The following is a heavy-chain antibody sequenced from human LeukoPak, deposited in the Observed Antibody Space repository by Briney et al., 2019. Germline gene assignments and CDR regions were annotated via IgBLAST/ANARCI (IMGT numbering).Heavy chain of an antibody. Sequence: SETLSLTCAVYGGSFSGYYWSWIRQPPGKGLEWIGEINHSGSTNYNPSLKSRVTISVDTSKNQFSLKLSSVTAADTAVYYCARPPFIAARPNDAFDIWGQGTMVTVSS. CDR2: INHSGST. J-gene: IGHJ3*02. CDR1: GGSFSGYY. V-gene: IGHV4-34*01. CDR3: ARPPFIAARPNDAFDI. D-gene: IGHD6-6*01.